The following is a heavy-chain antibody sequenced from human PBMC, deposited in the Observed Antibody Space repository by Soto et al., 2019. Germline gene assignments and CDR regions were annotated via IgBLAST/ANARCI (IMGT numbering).Heavy chain of an antibody. D-gene: IGHD3-3*01. CDR3: ARGGTIFGVAPRFDP. V-gene: IGHV4-61*08. CDR1: GGSISSGDYY. CDR2: IYYSGST. J-gene: IGHJ5*02. Sequence: PSETLSLTCTVSGGSISSGDYYWSWIRQPPGKGLEWIGYIYYSGSTNYNPSLKSRVTISVDTSKNQFSLKLSSVTAADTAVYYCARGGTIFGVAPRFDPWGQGTLVTVSS.